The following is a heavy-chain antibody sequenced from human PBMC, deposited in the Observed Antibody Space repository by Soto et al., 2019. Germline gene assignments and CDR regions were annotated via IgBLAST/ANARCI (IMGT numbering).Heavy chain of an antibody. Sequence: QVQLQESGPGLVKPSETLSLTCTVSGASISGYHWGWIRQPPGKGLEWIGYLYYTGSTHYNPSLKSRVTMSVDTSKNPFSLNLTSVTAADTAAYYCARGFAIGWSTYFFDLWGQGPLVTVSS. D-gene: IGHD6-19*01. CDR3: ARGFAIGWSTYFFDL. J-gene: IGHJ4*02. CDR1: GASISGYH. CDR2: LYYTGST. V-gene: IGHV4-59*08.